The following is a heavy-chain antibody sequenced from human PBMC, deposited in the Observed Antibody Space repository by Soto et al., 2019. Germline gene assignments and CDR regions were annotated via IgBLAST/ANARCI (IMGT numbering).Heavy chain of an antibody. Sequence: TLALTCGMAGHRVPNRRNASYWIRQSTTRGLEWLGRAYYRSQWYYDSAVSVRSRITVIPDTSKNQFSLQLNSVTPEDTAVYYCTKQKGVRRPYNCMVFWCQAIMVTGS. D-gene: IGHD1-20*01. J-gene: IGHJ1*01. CDR3: TKQKGVRRPYNCMVF. V-gene: IGHV6-1*01. CDR1: GHRVPNRRNA. CDR2: AYYRSQWYY.